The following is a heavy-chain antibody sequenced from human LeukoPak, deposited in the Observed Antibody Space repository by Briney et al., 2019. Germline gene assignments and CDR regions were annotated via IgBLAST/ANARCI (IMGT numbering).Heavy chain of an antibody. D-gene: IGHD3-10*01. Sequence: PGGSLRLSCAASGFTFDDYAMHWVRQAPGKGLEWVSGISWNSGSIGYADSVKGRFTISRDNAKNSLYLQMNSLRAEDTALYYCAKGFQYVWFGELLYYFDYWGQGTLVTVSS. CDR2: ISWNSGSI. J-gene: IGHJ4*02. CDR1: GFTFDDYA. V-gene: IGHV3-9*01. CDR3: AKGFQYVWFGELLYYFDY.